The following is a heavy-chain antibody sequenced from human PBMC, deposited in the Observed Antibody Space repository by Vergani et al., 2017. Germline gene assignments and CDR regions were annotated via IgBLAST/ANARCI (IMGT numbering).Heavy chain of an antibody. Sequence: QVQLQQWGAGLLKPSETLSLTCDVYGGSFSGYYWSWIRQPPGKGLEWIGEINHSGSTNYNPSLKSRVTISVDTSKNQFSLKLSSVTAADTAVYYCARARRKWELGPASVEFDYWGQGTLVTVSS. V-gene: IGHV4-34*01. CDR2: INHSGST. D-gene: IGHD1-26*01. CDR3: ARARRKWELGPASVEFDY. J-gene: IGHJ4*02. CDR1: GGSFSGYY.